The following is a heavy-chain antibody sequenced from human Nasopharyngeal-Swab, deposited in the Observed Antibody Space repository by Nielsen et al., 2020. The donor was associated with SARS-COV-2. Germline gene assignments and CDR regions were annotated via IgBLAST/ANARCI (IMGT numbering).Heavy chain of an antibody. J-gene: IGHJ4*02. CDR1: GGSISSSSYS. Sequence: SETLSLTCTVPGGSISSSSYSWGWIRKPPGKGLEWIAQIYPSGSTNYNPSLKSRVTISVDTSKKQFSLKLNSVTAADTAVYYCARLDSRSSGDYWGQGSLVTVSS. V-gene: IGHV4-39*01. CDR3: ARLDSRSSGDY. CDR2: IYPSGST. D-gene: IGHD6-6*01.